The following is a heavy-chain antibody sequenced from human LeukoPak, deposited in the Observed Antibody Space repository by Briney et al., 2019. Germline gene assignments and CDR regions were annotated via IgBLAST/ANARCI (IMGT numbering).Heavy chain of an antibody. CDR2: IYYSGST. J-gene: IGHJ3*02. Sequence: SETLSLTCTVSGGSISSGGYYWSWIRQHPGKGLEWIGYIYYSGSTYYNPSLKSRVTISVDTSKNQFSLKLSSVTAADTAVYYCARGREWDYDSSGYYWAAFDIWGQGTMVTVSS. V-gene: IGHV4-31*03. CDR1: GGSISSGGYY. D-gene: IGHD3-22*01. CDR3: ARGREWDYDSSGYYWAAFDI.